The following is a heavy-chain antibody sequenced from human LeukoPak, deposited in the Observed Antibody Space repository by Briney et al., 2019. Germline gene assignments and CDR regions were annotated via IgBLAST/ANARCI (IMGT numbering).Heavy chain of an antibody. V-gene: IGHV3-30-3*01. D-gene: IGHD6-13*01. Sequence: GGSLRLSCAASGFTFSSYAMHWVRQAPGKGLEWVAVISYDGSNKYYADSVKGRFTISRDNSKNTLYLQMNSLRAEDMAVYYCATLYSSSWYSYYFDLWGRGTLVTGSS. CDR1: GFTFSSYA. CDR3: ATLYSSSWYSYYFDL. J-gene: IGHJ2*01. CDR2: ISYDGSNK.